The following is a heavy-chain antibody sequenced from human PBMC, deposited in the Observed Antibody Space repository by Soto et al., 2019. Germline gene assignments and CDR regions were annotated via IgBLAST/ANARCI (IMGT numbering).Heavy chain of an antibody. Sequence: GGSLRLSCAASGFTFSSYGMHWVRQAPGKGLEWVAVISYDGSNKYYADSVKGRFTISRDNSKNTLYLQMNSLRAEDTAVYYCAKSGDSYTLAYYYGSGRANWFDPWGQGTLVTVSS. CDR2: ISYDGSNK. D-gene: IGHD3-10*01. CDR3: AKSGDSYTLAYYYGSGRANWFDP. J-gene: IGHJ5*02. V-gene: IGHV3-30*18. CDR1: GFTFSSYG.